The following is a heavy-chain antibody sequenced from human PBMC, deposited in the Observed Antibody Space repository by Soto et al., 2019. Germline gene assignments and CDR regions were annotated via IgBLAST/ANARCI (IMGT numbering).Heavy chain of an antibody. CDR1: GGSISSYY. J-gene: IGHJ6*02. D-gene: IGHD1-7*01. CDR2: IYYSGST. Sequence: PSETLSLTCIVSGGSISSYYWSWIRQPPGKGLEWIGYIYYSGSTNYNPSLKSRVTISVDTSKNQFSLKLSSVTAADTAVYYCARDIMGTTYYYYGMDVWGQGTTVTLSS. CDR3: ARDIMGTTYYYYGMDV. V-gene: IGHV4-59*01.